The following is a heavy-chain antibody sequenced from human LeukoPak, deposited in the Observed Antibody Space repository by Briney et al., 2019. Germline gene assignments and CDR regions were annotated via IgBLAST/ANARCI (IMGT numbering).Heavy chain of an antibody. J-gene: IGHJ6*02. V-gene: IGHV1-18*01. CDR3: ARVLGYSSGHYYYYGMDV. CDR2: ISAYNGNT. D-gene: IGHD6-19*01. Sequence: ASVKVSCKASGYTFTSYGISWVRQAPGQGLEWMGWISAYNGNTNYAQKFQGRVTITADESTSTAYMELSSLRSEDTAVYYCARVLGYSSGHYYYYGMDVWGQGTTVTVSS. CDR1: GYTFTSYG.